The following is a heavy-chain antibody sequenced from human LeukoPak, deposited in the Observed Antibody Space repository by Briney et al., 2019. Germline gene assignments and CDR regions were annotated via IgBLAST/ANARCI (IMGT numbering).Heavy chain of an antibody. CDR1: GFTFSNYN. V-gene: IGHV3-48*04. CDR2: ISSSSGII. CDR3: AKDKRSGYDLLLDY. Sequence: GGSLRLSCAASGFTFSNYNMNWVRQAPGKGLEWVSYISSSSGIIYYADSVKGRFTISRDNAKNSLYLQMNSLRAEDTALYYCAKDKRSGYDLLLDYWGQGTLVTVSS. D-gene: IGHD5-12*01. J-gene: IGHJ4*02.